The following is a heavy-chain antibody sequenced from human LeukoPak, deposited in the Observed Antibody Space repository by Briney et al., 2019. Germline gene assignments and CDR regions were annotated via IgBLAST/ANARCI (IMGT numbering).Heavy chain of an antibody. CDR3: TRKNSGSLSLEY. Sequence: PGGSLRLSCAASGYTFSIYWMNWVRQAPGKGLEWVASIKQDGSETYYMESVQGRFTISRDNDMNFLYLQLSSLRAEDTAVYYWTRKNSGSLSLEYWGQGNLVTVSS. CDR1: GYTFSIYW. D-gene: IGHD1-26*01. V-gene: IGHV3-7*01. J-gene: IGHJ4*02. CDR2: IKQDGSET.